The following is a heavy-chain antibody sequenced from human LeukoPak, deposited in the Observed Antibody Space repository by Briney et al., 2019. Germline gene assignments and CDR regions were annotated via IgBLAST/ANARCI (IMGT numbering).Heavy chain of an antibody. Sequence: TGGSLRLSCTASGLSLNNYAMSWVRQVPGKGLEWVSASSSSDDGKWYAESVRGRFPISRDTSKNTVYLQMNSLRVEDAGVYYCAKAPVTSCRGAFCYPFDYWGHGTLVTVSS. D-gene: IGHD2-21*01. CDR2: SSSSDDGK. J-gene: IGHJ4*01. V-gene: IGHV3-23*01. CDR1: GLSLNNYA. CDR3: AKAPVTSCRGAFCYPFDY.